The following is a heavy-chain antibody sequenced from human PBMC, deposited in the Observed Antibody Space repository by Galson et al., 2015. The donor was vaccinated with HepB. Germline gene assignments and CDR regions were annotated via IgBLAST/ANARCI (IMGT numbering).Heavy chain of an antibody. CDR2: INPRYGIV. J-gene: IGHJ6*02. Sequence: SVKVSCKASGGTFDKYPISWVRQAPGQGLEWVGRINPRYGIVNYAQKILGRVTITADTSTTIVHMELSSLRSEDTAVYYCARDRWDGEFYYNGMDVWGQGTTVIVSS. CDR3: ARDRWDGEFYYNGMDV. CDR1: GGTFDKYP. D-gene: IGHD4-17*01. V-gene: IGHV1-69*04.